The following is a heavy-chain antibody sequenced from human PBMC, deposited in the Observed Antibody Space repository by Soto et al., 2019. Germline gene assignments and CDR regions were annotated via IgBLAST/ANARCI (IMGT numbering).Heavy chain of an antibody. CDR1: GYTFTSYA. D-gene: IGHD1-26*01. J-gene: IGHJ4*02. CDR2: INAGNGNT. Sequence: QVQLVQSGAEVKKPGASVKVSCKASGYTFTSYAMHWVRQAPGQRLEWMGWINAGNGNTKYSQKFQGRVTIIRDTSAGTAYLELSSLRSEDTAVYYCAGGASPLIDYWGQGTLVTVSS. CDR3: AGGASPLIDY. V-gene: IGHV1-3*01.